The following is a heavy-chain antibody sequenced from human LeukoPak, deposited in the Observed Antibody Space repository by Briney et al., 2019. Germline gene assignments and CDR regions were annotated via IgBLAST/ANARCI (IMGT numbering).Heavy chain of an antibody. D-gene: IGHD3-16*01. Sequence: PSETLSLTCTVSGGSINSYYWSWIRQPPGKGLEWIGYIYYSGSTNYNPSLKSRVTISVDTSKNQFSLELSSVTAADTAVYYCARWGSITTARFDYWGQGTLVFVSS. CDR2: IYYSGST. CDR3: ARWGSITTARFDY. CDR1: GGSINSYY. V-gene: IGHV4-59*01. J-gene: IGHJ4*02.